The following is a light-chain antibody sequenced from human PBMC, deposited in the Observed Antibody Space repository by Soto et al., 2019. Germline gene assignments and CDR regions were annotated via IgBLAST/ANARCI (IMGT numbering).Light chain of an antibody. Sequence: EIVMTQSPATLSVSPGDRATLSCRASQTVNNNLAWYQQKPGQAPRLLIYGASARATGIPARFSGSGSGTEFTLTISSLQSEDFAVYYCQQYNNWPLTFGGGTKVEIK. CDR3: QQYNNWPLT. CDR2: GAS. CDR1: QTVNNN. J-gene: IGKJ4*01. V-gene: IGKV3-15*01.